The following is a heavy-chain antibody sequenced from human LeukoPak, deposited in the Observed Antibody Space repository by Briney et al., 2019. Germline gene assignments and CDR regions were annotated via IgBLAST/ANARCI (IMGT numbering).Heavy chain of an antibody. V-gene: IGHV1-18*01. CDR1: GYTFTSYG. CDR2: ISAYNGNT. J-gene: IGHJ4*02. D-gene: IGHD3-22*01. Sequence: ASVKVSCKASGYTFTSYGISWVRQAPGQGLEWMGWISAYNGNTNYAQKLQGRVTMTTDTSTSTAYIELRSLRSDDTAVYYCARDLHYYDSSGYYIFDYWGQGTLVTVSS. CDR3: ARDLHYYDSSGYYIFDY.